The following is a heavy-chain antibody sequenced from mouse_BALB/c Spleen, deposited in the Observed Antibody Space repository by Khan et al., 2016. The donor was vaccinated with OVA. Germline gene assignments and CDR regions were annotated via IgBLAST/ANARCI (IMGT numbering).Heavy chain of an antibody. D-gene: IGHD2-3*01. CDR1: GYTFTDYA. Sequence: VQLQQPGPELVRPGVSVKISCKGSGYTFTDYAMYWVKQSHAKSLEWIGLISTYSGNTNYNQKFKGKATMTVDKSSSTAYMELARLTSEASAIYYCARPAYDGYYDYWGQGTTLTVSS. CDR3: ARPAYDGYYDY. CDR2: ISTYSGNT. V-gene: IGHV1S137*01. J-gene: IGHJ2*01.